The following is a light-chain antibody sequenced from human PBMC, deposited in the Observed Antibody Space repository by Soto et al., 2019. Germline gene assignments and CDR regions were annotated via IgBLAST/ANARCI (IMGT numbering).Light chain of an antibody. CDR1: SSDVGGYNY. Sequence: QSALTQPASVSGSPGQSITISCTGTSSDVGGYNYVSWYQQHPGKAPKLMIYDVSNRPSGVSNRFSGSKSGNTASLTISGLQAEDEADYCSSYTSSSTYVFGTGTKVTVL. V-gene: IGLV2-14*01. J-gene: IGLJ1*01. CDR2: DVS. CDR3: SSYTSSSTYV.